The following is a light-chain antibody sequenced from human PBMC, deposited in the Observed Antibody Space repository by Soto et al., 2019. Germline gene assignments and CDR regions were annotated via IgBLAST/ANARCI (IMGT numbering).Light chain of an antibody. CDR3: PPYNHWHA. CDR1: QRVNNN. J-gene: IGKJ2*01. CDR2: GAS. V-gene: IGKV3-15*01. Sequence: EIVMTQSPATLSVSPGETATLSCRASQRVNNNFAWYQHRPGQAPRLLIYGASTRATGIPARFSGRGFGTEFTLTISSLQSEDFGVYSCPPYNHWHAFGQGTKLELK.